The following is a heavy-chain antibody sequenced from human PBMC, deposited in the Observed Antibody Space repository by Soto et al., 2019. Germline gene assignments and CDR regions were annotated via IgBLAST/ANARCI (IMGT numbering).Heavy chain of an antibody. CDR3: AKEYGRLDY. CDR2: ISSSSGYT. V-gene: IGHV3-11*06. Sequence: GSLRLSCAASGFTFSDYYMSWIRQAPGKGLEWVSYISSSSGYTNYADSVKGRFTISRDNAKNSLYLQMNSLRAEDTAVYYCAKEYGRLDYWGQGTLVTVSS. D-gene: IGHD4-17*01. J-gene: IGHJ4*02. CDR1: GFTFSDYY.